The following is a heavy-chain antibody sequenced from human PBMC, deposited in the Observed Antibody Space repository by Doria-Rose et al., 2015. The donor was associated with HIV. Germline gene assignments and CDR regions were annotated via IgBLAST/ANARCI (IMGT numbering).Heavy chain of an antibody. CDR3: ARIKSSRWYHKYYFDF. D-gene: IGHD6-13*01. V-gene: IGHV2-26*01. Sequence: SGPVLVKPTETLTLTCTVSGVSLSSPGMGVSWIRQPPGKALEWLANIFSDDERSYKTSLKSRPTISRGTSKSQVVLTMTDMDPVDTATYYCARIKSSRWYHKYYFDFWGQGTLV. CDR1: GVSLSSPGMG. J-gene: IGHJ4*02. CDR2: IFSDDER.